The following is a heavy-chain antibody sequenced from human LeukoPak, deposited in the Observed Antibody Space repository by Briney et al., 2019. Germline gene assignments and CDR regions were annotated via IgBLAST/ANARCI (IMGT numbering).Heavy chain of an antibody. D-gene: IGHD2-21*02. J-gene: IGHJ3*02. CDR1: GYRITNYW. V-gene: IGHV5-51*01. Sequence: GESLKISCKGLGYRITNYWIGWVRQMPGKGLEWMGIIYPGDSDTKYSPSFQGQVTISADKSISTAYLQWSSLKASDTAMYYCASPHRIGNCGGDCYPSAFDIWGQGTMVTVSS. CDR3: ASPHRIGNCGGDCYPSAFDI. CDR2: IYPGDSDT.